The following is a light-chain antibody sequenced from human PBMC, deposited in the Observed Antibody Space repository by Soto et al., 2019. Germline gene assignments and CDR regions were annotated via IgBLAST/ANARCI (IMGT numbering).Light chain of an antibody. J-gene: IGKJ5*01. CDR1: QGVSSY. Sequence: EIVMTQSPATLSVSRGERATVCCRASQGVSSYLAWYQQKPAQAPSLLIYGASTRATDIPARFSGSGSGTEFTLTLRSLEPEDFGFFYCQQRFDWHKITFGQGTRLEIK. CDR2: GAS. CDR3: QQRFDWHKIT. V-gene: IGKV3D-11*01.